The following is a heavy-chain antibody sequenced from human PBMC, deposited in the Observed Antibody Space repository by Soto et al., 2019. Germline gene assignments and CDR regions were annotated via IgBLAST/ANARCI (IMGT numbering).Heavy chain of an antibody. CDR3: AKTEGWTRS. D-gene: IGHD3-3*01. CDR1: GFTFSSYA. CDR2: ISGSVGTT. V-gene: IGHV3-23*01. J-gene: IGHJ5*02. Sequence: EVQLLESGGGLVQPGGSLRLSCAASGFTFSSYAISWVRQAPGKGLEGVSAISGSVGTTYYADSVKGRFTISRDNSKNTLYLQMNSLRAEDTAVYYCAKTEGWTRSWGQGTLVTVSS.